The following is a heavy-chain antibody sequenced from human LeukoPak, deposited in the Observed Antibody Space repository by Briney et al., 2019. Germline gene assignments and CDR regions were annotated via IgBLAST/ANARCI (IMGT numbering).Heavy chain of an antibody. D-gene: IGHD3-9*01. CDR1: GGSISSDTYY. CDR3: ARGDDWACFDY. CDR2: IYYSGST. J-gene: IGHJ4*02. V-gene: IGHV4-39*07. Sequence: SGTLSLTCSVSGGSISSDTYYWGWIRQPPGKGLEWIGSIYYSGSTYYNPSLKSRVTISVDTSKNQFSLKLSSVTAADTAVYYCARGDDWACFDYWGQGTLVTVSS.